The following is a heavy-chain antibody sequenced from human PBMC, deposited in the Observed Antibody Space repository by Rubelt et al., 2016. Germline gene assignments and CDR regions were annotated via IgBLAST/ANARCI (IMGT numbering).Heavy chain of an antibody. Sequence: QLQLQESGPGLVKPSETLSLTCTVSGGSISSSSYYWGWIRQSPGKGLEWIGSMYYSGSTYYNPSLKSRVTISVDTSKNQFSLKLGAVTGADTAVYYCAGHKSNWRRGDFDYWGQGTLVTGSS. D-gene: IGHD3-3*01. J-gene: IGHJ4*02. CDR1: GGSISSSSYY. CDR3: AGHKSNWRRGDFDY. V-gene: IGHV4-39*01. CDR2: MYYSGST.